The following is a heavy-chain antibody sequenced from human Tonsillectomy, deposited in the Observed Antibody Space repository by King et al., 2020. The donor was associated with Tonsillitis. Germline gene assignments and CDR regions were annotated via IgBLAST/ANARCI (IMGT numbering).Heavy chain of an antibody. CDR2: VHQDGSEK. CDR3: ARGRSIAAPRGTFDI. V-gene: IGHV3-7*01. D-gene: IGHD6-6*01. J-gene: IGHJ3*02. CDR1: GFTFSSYW. Sequence: VQLVESGGGLVQPGGSLRLSCAASGFTFSSYWMSWVRQAPGKGLEWVAIVHQDGSEKYYVDSVKGRFTISRDNAKNSLSLQMNSLRADDTAVYYCARGRSIAAPRGTFDIWGQGTMVTVSS.